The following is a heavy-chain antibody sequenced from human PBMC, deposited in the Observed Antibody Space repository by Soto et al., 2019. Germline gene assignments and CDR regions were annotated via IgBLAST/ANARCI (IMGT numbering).Heavy chain of an antibody. D-gene: IGHD2-15*01. CDR1: GFSLNTDKVG. J-gene: IGHJ4*02. CDR3: ARTSDIPTPPYYFDS. V-gene: IGHV2-5*02. CDR2: IYWDDDK. Sequence: QITLKESGPTLVKPTQTLTLTCSFSGFSLNTDKVGVGWIRQPPGKALEWLALIYWDDDKRYSPSLKNRLTITKDTPKNRVVLTLTHVVPVDTATYYCARTSDIPTPPYYFDSWGQGTLVTVSS.